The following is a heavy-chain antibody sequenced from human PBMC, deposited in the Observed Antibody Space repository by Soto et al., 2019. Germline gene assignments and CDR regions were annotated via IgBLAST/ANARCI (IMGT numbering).Heavy chain of an antibody. J-gene: IGHJ6*02. CDR3: ARGGGQHYGRGMDV. D-gene: IGHD4-17*01. CDR2: IYYNWNT. Sequence: QVQLQESGPGLVKPSETLSLTCTVSSGSVSSSSYYWNWIRQPPGKGLEWIGYIYYNWNTNYNPSLKSRVTISVDTSKNQFSLKLGSVTAADTAVYYCARGGGQHYGRGMDVWGHGTTVTVSS. V-gene: IGHV4-61*01. CDR1: SGSVSSSSYY.